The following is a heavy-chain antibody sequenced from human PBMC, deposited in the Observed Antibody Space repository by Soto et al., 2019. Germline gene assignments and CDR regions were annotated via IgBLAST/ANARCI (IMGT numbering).Heavy chain of an antibody. CDR3: ARALKELRVNNYYYYGMDV. CDR2: IIPIFGTA. CDR1: GGTFSSYA. V-gene: IGHV1-69*12. D-gene: IGHD1-7*01. J-gene: IGHJ6*02. Sequence: QVQLVQSGAEVKKPGSSVKVSCKASGGTFSSYAISWVRQAPGQGLEWMGGIIPIFGTANYAQKFQGRVTITADESTSTAYMELSSLRSEDTAVYYCARALKELRVNNYYYYGMDVWGQGTTVTVSS.